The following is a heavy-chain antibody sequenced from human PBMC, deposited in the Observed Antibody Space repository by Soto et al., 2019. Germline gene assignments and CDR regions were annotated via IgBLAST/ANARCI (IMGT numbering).Heavy chain of an antibody. CDR1: GFTFSSYG. CDR3: AKGVQLWSVYYYYGMDV. Sequence: GGSLRLSCAASGFTFSSYGMHWVRQAPDKGLEWVAVISYDGSNKYYADSVKGRFTISRGNSKNTLYLQMNSLRAEDTAVYYCAKGVQLWSVYYYYGMDVWGQGTTVTVSS. D-gene: IGHD5-18*01. CDR2: ISYDGSNK. J-gene: IGHJ6*02. V-gene: IGHV3-30*18.